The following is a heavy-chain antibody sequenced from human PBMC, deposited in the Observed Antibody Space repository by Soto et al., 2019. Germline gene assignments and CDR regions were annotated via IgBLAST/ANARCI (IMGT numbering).Heavy chain of an antibody. Sequence: QVQLQESGPGLVKPSETLSLTCTVSGGSISSYYWSWIRQPPGKGLEWIGYIYYSGSTNYNPSLKSRVTISVDTSKNQFSLKLSSVTAADTAVYYCARMTFDYYFDYWGQGTLVTVSS. V-gene: IGHV4-59*01. CDR3: ARMTFDYYFDY. J-gene: IGHJ4*02. CDR1: GGSISSYY. CDR2: IYYSGST. D-gene: IGHD2-21*02.